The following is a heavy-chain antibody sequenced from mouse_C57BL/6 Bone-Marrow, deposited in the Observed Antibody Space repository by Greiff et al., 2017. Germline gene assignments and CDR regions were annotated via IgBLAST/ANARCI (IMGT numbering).Heavy chain of an antibody. CDR3: AREGITYARDY. CDR1: GYTFTSYW. J-gene: IGHJ4*01. CDR2: IDPSDSYT. Sequence: QVQLQQPGAELVKPGASVKLSCKASGYTFTSYWMQWVKQRPGQGLEWIGEIDPSDSYTNFNQKFKGKATMTVDTSSSTAYMQLSSLTSEDSAVYYCAREGITYARDYWGQGTSVTVSA. V-gene: IGHV1-50*01.